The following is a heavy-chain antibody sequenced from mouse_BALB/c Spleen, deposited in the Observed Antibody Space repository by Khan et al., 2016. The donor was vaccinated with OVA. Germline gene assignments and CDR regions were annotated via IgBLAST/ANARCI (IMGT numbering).Heavy chain of an antibody. D-gene: IGHD1-1*01. J-gene: IGHJ2*01. CDR3: ARGGYYGNSLFDY. CDR2: IYPGSGNT. CDR1: GYIFTDYY. V-gene: IGHV1-84*02. Sequence: QVRLQQSGPELVKPGASVKISCKASGYIFTDYYINWVKQKPGQGLEWIGWIYPGSGNTKYNEKFKGMATLTVDTSSSTAYMEFSSLTSEDPAVYYCARGGYYGNSLFDYWGQGATLTVSS.